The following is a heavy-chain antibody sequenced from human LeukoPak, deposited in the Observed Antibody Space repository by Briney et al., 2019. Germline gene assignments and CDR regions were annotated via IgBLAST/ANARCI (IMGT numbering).Heavy chain of an antibody. CDR3: AREDGFCSGGSCYQH. CDR1: GFTFDDYG. J-gene: IGHJ1*01. CDR2: INWNGVST. D-gene: IGHD2-15*01. V-gene: IGHV3-20*04. Sequence: PGGSLRLSCAASGFTFDDYGMSWVRQAPGRGLERVSFINWNGVSTDYADSVKGRFTISRDNAKNSLYLQMSSLRVEDTALYYCAREDGFCSGGSCYQHWGQGTLVTVSS.